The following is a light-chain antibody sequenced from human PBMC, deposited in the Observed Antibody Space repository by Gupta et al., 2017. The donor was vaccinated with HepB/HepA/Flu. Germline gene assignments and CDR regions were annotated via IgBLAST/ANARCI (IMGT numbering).Light chain of an antibody. CDR1: SPNIGAGYD. CDR3: QSYDSSLSGSEL. V-gene: IGLV1-40*01. Sequence: QSVLTQPPSVSGAPGQRVTISCTGSSPNIGAGYDVHWYQQLPGTAPKLPIYVNSNRPSGVPDRFSGSKSGTSASLAITGLQAEDEADYYGQSYDSSLSGSELFGGGSKLTVL. J-gene: IGLJ2*01. CDR2: VNS.